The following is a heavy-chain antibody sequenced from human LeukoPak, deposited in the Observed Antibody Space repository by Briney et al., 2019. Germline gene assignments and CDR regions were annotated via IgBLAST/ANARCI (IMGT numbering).Heavy chain of an antibody. V-gene: IGHV4-59*08. CDR1: GGSISSYY. CDR2: IYDSGRT. Sequence: PSETLSLTCTVSGGSISSYYWSWIRQPPGKGLEWIGDIYDSGRTNYNPSLKSRVTISVNASKNQFSLKLSSVTAADTAVYYCARLEGLIYFDYWGQGTLVTVSS. D-gene: IGHD3-16*01. J-gene: IGHJ4*02. CDR3: ARLEGLIYFDY.